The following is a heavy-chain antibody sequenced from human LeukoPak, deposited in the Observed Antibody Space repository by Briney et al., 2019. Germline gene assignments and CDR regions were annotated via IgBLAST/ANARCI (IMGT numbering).Heavy chain of an antibody. CDR1: GFTVSSNY. Sequence: PGGSLRLSCAASGFTVSSNYMSWVRQAPGKGLEWVSFIYSGGSTHYADSVKGRFTISRDNAKNSLYLQMNSLRAEDTAVYYCARDLGPYGEFDYWGQGTLVTVSS. CDR3: ARDLGPYGEFDY. V-gene: IGHV3-66*01. D-gene: IGHD7-27*01. CDR2: IYSGGST. J-gene: IGHJ4*02.